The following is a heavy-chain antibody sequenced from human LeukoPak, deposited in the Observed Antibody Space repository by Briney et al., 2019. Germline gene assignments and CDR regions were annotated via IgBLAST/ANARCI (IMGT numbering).Heavy chain of an antibody. CDR3: ARDGHYSIYELRFDY. V-gene: IGHV3-7*01. D-gene: IGHD4-11*01. Sequence: RPGGSLRLSCAASGFTFSDYYMSWIRQAPGKGLEWVANINQDGTEKYCVDSLKGRFTISRDNAKNSLYLQMNSLRAEDTAVYYCARDGHYSIYELRFDYWGQGALVTVSS. J-gene: IGHJ4*02. CDR1: GFTFSDYY. CDR2: INQDGTEK.